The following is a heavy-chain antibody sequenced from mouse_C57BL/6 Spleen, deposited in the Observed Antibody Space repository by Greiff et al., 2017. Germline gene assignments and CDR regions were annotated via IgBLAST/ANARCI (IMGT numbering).Heavy chain of an antibody. D-gene: IGHD2-1*01. J-gene: IGHJ4*01. CDR2: INYDGSST. CDR3: ARERIYSGRAMDY. V-gene: IGHV5-16*01. Sequence: EVKLVESEGGLVQPGSSMKLSCTASGFTFSDYYMAWVRQVPEKGLEWVANINYDGSSTYYLDSLKSRFIISRDNAKNILYLQMGSLKSEDTATDNCARERIYSGRAMDYWGQGTSVTVSS. CDR1: GFTFSDYY.